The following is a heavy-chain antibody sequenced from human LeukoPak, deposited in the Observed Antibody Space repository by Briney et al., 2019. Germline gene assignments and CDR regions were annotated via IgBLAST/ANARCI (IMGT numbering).Heavy chain of an antibody. CDR2: FDPEDGET. J-gene: IGHJ4*02. CDR3: ATRIYDSSGYYYPHFDY. CDR1: GYTLTELS. V-gene: IGHV1-24*01. D-gene: IGHD3-22*01. Sequence: ASVKVSCKVSGYTLTELSMHWVRQAPGKGLEWMGGFDPEDGETIYAQKFQGRVTMTEDTSTDTAYMELSSLRSEDTAVYYCATRIYDSSGYYYPHFDYWGQGTLVTVSS.